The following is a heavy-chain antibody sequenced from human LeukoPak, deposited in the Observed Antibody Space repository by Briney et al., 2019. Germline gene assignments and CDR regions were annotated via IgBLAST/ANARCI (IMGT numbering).Heavy chain of an antibody. CDR1: GGTFSSYA. D-gene: IGHD1-26*01. Sequence: ASVKVSCKASGGTFSSYAISWVRQAPGQGLEWMGRIIPILGIANYAQKFQGRVTITADKSTSTAYMELSSLRSEDTAVYYCARDPDEWEIPPNHWGQGTLVSVSS. CDR3: ARDPDEWEIPPNH. V-gene: IGHV1-69*04. CDR2: IIPILGIA. J-gene: IGHJ4*02.